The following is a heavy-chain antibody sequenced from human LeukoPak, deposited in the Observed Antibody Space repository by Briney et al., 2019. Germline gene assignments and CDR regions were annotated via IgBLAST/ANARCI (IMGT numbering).Heavy chain of an antibody. Sequence: SETLSLTCTVSGGSISSTTYYWGWIRQPPGKGLERIGSMSYRGTTYYNPSLKSRVTISVDTSKNQFSLKLSSVTAADTAMYYCARVRRDIVATIPPYFDYWGQGTLVTVSS. J-gene: IGHJ4*02. CDR1: GGSISSTTYY. CDR2: MSYRGTT. D-gene: IGHD5-12*01. CDR3: ARVRRDIVATIPPYFDY. V-gene: IGHV4-39*07.